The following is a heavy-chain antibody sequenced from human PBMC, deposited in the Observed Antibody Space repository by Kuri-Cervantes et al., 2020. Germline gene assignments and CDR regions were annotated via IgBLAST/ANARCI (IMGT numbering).Heavy chain of an antibody. CDR1: GGSFSGYY. D-gene: IGHD4-17*01. V-gene: IGHV4-34*01. J-gene: IGHJ4*02. CDR2: INHSGST. CDR3: ATGDGDYGDPWGY. Sequence: SETLSLTCAVYGGSFSGYYWSWNRQPPGKGLEWIGEINHSGSTNYNPSLKSRVTISVDTSKNQFSLKLSSVTAADTAVYYCATGDGDYGDPWGYWGQGTRVTVSS.